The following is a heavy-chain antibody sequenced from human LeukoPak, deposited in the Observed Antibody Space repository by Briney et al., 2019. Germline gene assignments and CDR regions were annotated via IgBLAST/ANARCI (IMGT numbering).Heavy chain of an antibody. Sequence: SETLSLTCTVSGGSISSYYWSWIRQPAGKGLEWVGRIYTSGSTNYNPSLKSRVTMSVDTSKNQFSLKLSSVTAADTAVYYCARIPVDGSSWFYYYYMDVWGKGTTVTVSS. CDR1: GGSISSYY. D-gene: IGHD6-13*01. CDR2: IYTSGST. CDR3: ARIPVDGSSWFYYYYMDV. V-gene: IGHV4-4*07. J-gene: IGHJ6*03.